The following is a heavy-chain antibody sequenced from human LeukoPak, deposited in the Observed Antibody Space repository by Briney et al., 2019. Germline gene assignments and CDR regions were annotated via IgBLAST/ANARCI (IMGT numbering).Heavy chain of an antibody. V-gene: IGHV3-7*01. CDR3: ARDNVGALDY. CDR2: MKQDGSAK. D-gene: IGHD1-26*01. J-gene: IGHJ4*01. CDR1: GFTFSSYW. Sequence: GGSLRLSCAASGFTFSSYWMSWVRQAPGKGLEWVANMKQDGSAKHYADSVKGRFSISRDNSKKSVYLQMDSLRAEDTALYYCARDNVGALDYWGHGTLVTVSS.